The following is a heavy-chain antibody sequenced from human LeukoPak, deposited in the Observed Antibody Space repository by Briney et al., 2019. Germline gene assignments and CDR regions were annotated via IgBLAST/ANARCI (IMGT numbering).Heavy chain of an antibody. Sequence: GASVTVFCKASGYTFTSYGISWVRQAPGQGLEWMGWISAYNGNTNYAQKLQGRVTMTTDTSTSTAYMELRSLRSDDTAVYYCARGRRYFDWLQNFYYFDYWGQGTLVTVSS. V-gene: IGHV1-18*01. D-gene: IGHD3-9*01. J-gene: IGHJ4*02. CDR1: GYTFTSYG. CDR3: ARGRRYFDWLQNFYYFDY. CDR2: ISAYNGNT.